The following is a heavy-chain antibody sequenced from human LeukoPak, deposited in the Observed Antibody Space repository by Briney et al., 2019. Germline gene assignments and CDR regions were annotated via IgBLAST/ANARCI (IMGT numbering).Heavy chain of an antibody. CDR1: GFTFDDYG. CDR2: ISWNSGSI. J-gene: IGHJ3*02. CDR3: ARVARDDAFDI. Sequence: GGSLRLSCAASGFTFDDYGMHWVRQAPGKGLEWVSGISWNSGSIVYADSVKGRFTISRDNAKNSLYLQMNSLRAEDTAVYYCARVARDDAFDIWGQGTMVTVSS. V-gene: IGHV3-9*01.